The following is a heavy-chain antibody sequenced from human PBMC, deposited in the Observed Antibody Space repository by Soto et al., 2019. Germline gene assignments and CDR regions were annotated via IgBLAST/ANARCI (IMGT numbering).Heavy chain of an antibody. V-gene: IGHV3-21*01. CDR3: TRDASRDSSARGWFDP. J-gene: IGHJ5*02. Sequence: GQSLRPSCAASGFTFRSFTMNWDRQAPGERLEKISTISSNSAYLYYTDALRGRFTITRDNAKNSLHLQMNSLRAEDTAVYYYTRDASRDSSARGWFDPWGPGTLVTVSS. D-gene: IGHD6-13*01. CDR2: ISSNSAYL. CDR1: GFTFRSFT.